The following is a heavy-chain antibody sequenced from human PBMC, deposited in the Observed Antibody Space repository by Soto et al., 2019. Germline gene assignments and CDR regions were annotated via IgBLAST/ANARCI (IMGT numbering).Heavy chain of an antibody. CDR1: GGSISSGDYY. V-gene: IGHV4-30-4*01. CDR2: IYYSGSS. CDR3: VREIVATIGGMDV. Sequence: SETLSLTCTVSGGSISSGDYYWSWIRQPPGKGLEYIGYIYYSGSSHYNPSLKSRVTISLDTSRNQFSLKLSSVTAADTAVYYCVREIVATIGGMDVWGQGTTVTVYS. J-gene: IGHJ6*02. D-gene: IGHD5-12*01.